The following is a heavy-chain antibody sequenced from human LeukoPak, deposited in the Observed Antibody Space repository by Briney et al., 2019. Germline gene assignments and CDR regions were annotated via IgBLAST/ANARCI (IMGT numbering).Heavy chain of an antibody. CDR1: GGSISSYY. V-gene: IGHV4-59*01. D-gene: IGHD2-2*01. CDR2: IYYSGST. CDR3: ARDARYCSSTSCYWWYFDL. J-gene: IGHJ2*01. Sequence: SETLSLTCTVSGGSISSYYWSWIRQPPGKGLEWIGYIYYSGSTNYNPSLKSRVTISVDTSKNQFSLKLSSVAAADTAVYYCARDARYCSSTSCYWWYFDLWGRGTLVTVSS.